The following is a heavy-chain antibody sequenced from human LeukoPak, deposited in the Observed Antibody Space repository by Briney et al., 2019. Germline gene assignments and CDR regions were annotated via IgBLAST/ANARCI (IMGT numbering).Heavy chain of an antibody. CDR1: GGSISSGSYY. J-gene: IGHJ4*02. CDR3: ARGGGITMVRGVTQKTYYFDY. D-gene: IGHD3-10*01. CDR2: IYTSGST. V-gene: IGHV4-61*02. Sequence: SETLSLTCTVSGGSISSGSYYWSWIRQPAGKGLEWIGRIYTSGSTNYNPSLKSRVTISVDTSKNQFSLKLSSVTAADTAVYYCARGGGITMVRGVTQKTYYFDYWGQGTLVTVSS.